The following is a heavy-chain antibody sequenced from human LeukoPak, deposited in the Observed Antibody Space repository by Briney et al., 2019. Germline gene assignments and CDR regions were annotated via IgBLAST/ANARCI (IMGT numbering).Heavy chain of an antibody. V-gene: IGHV3-30*02. D-gene: IGHD3-10*01. CDR2: IRYDGSDK. Sequence: PGGSLRLSCAASGFTFSSYGMHWVRKAPGKGLEWVAFIRYDGSDKFYADSVKGRFTISRDNSKSTLYLQMNSLRTEDTAVYYCAKGSAHYYYYYYMDVWGKGTTVTVSS. J-gene: IGHJ6*03. CDR3: AKGSAHYYYYYYMDV. CDR1: GFTFSSYG.